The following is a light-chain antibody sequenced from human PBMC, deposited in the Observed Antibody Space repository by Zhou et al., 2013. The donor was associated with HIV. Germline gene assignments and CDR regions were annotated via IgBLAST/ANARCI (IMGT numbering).Light chain of an antibody. V-gene: IGKV1-12*01. Sequence: DIQMTQSPSSVSASVGDRVTITCRASQDINTWLAWYQQKPGKVPKLLIYSATILQSGVPSTFSGSGSGSDFNLTINSLQPEDFATYYCQQYYSYPPWTFGQGTKVEIK. CDR1: QDINTW. J-gene: IGKJ1*01. CDR2: SAT. CDR3: QQYYSYPPWT.